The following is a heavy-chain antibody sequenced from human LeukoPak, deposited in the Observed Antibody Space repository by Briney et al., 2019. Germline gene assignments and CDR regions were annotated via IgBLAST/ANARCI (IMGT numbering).Heavy chain of an antibody. Sequence: SVKVSCKASGGSFSSNTLSWVRQAPGQGLEWVGGIIANVNTPNYAQKFQGRVTITANESTNTIYLVVDSLRSDDTAVYYCARLVNWGPLGDYWGQGTVVTVSS. D-gene: IGHD3-16*01. J-gene: IGHJ4*02. CDR3: ARLVNWGPLGDY. CDR1: GGSFSSNT. CDR2: IIANVNTP. V-gene: IGHV1-69*13.